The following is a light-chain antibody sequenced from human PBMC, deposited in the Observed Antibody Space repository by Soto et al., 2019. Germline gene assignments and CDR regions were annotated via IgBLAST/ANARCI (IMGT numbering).Light chain of an antibody. J-gene: IGKJ1*01. Sequence: DVVMTQSPLSLPVTLGQPASISCRSSQSLVYSDGYAYLNWFHQRPGQSPRRLLYTVSKRDSGVRDTVICSGSGTYFTLRISRVEAEDVGVYYCVQGTHWPPTFGQGTKVYIK. CDR1: QSLVYSDGYAY. CDR3: VQGTHWPPT. CDR2: TVS. V-gene: IGKV2-30*01.